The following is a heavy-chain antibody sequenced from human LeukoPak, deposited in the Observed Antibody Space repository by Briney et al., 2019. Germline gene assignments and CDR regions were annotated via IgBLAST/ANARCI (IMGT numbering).Heavy chain of an antibody. J-gene: IGHJ2*01. CDR2: LYHTVST. CDR3: GRFLGYCSGGDCHWYVDF. V-gene: IGHV4-38-2*02. CDR1: GDSVNSGYY. D-gene: IGHD2-15*01. Sequence: SETLSLTCSVSGDSVNSGYYWGWLRPFPGKGLEWIGSLYHTVSTYANPSPKSRVTLSADMPNNRFSLTLNSVTAADTAVYYCGRFLGYCSGGDCHWYVDFWGRGTLVTVSS.